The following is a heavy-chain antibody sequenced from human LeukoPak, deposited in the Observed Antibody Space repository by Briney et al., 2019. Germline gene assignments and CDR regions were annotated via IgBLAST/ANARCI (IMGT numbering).Heavy chain of an antibody. CDR1: GATFSSYA. Sequence: SVKVSCKASGATFSSYAISWVRQAPGQGLEWMGGIIPIFGTANYAQKFQGRVTITTDESTSTAYMELSSLRSEDTAVYYCAGENRIAAAGYGIWFDPWGQGTLVTVSS. J-gene: IGHJ5*02. CDR3: AGENRIAAAGYGIWFDP. CDR2: IIPIFGTA. V-gene: IGHV1-69*05. D-gene: IGHD6-13*01.